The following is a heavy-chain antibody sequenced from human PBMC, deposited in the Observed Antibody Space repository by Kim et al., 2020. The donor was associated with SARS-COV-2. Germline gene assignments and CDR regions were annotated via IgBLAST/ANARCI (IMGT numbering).Heavy chain of an antibody. J-gene: IGHJ5*02. CDR3: TKHHPSNGGPAFDP. V-gene: IGHV3-23*01. CDR2: INNGGNP. D-gene: IGHD2-2*01. Sequence: GGSLRLSCVASGFTFTSRAMSWVRQSPVKGLDWVASINNGGNPYYATSVKGRFTISRDITKDTLYLQMNSLSADDTASYSFTKHHPSNGGPAFDPSAQGT. CDR1: GFTFTSRA.